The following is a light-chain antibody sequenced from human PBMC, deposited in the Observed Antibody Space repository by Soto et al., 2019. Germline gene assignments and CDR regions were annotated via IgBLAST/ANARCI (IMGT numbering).Light chain of an antibody. CDR1: QTIDRW. Sequence: DIQLTQSPSTLSASIGDRVVITCRASQTIDRWLAWYQQRPGLAPRLLIYDASTLESGVPSRFCGSGSETEFTLTISSLKPDDFATYHCQQYEGNPTFGQGTTVEVK. CDR3: QQYEGNPT. J-gene: IGKJ1*01. CDR2: DAS. V-gene: IGKV1-5*01.